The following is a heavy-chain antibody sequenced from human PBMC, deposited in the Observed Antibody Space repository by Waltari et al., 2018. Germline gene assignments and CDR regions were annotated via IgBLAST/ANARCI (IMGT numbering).Heavy chain of an antibody. CDR1: GYSISSGYY. CDR3: TREEGGATDY. J-gene: IGHJ4*02. D-gene: IGHD1-26*01. CDR2: IYHSGRT. Sequence: QVQLQESGPGLVKPSETLSLTCAVSGYSISSGYYWGWIRQPPGKGLEWIVTIYHSGRTFYNPSLKSRVTLSVDTSKNQYSLKLSSVTAADTAVYYCTREEGGATDYWGQGTLVTVSS. V-gene: IGHV4-38-2*02.